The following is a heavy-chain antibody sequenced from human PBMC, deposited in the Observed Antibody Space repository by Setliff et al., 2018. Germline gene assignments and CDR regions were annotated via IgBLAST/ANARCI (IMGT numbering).Heavy chain of an antibody. J-gene: IGHJ4*02. CDR3: ARAQSWSGGPYYFDN. CDR2: MNPNSGNR. V-gene: IGHV1-8*02. D-gene: IGHD3-3*01. CDR1: GYTFTTYD. Sequence: ASVKVSCKASGYTFTTYDINWVRQAPGQGLEWMGWMNPNSGNRGYAQKFQGRVTMTRNTSISTAYMDLSSLRFEDTAVYYCARAQSWSGGPYYFDNWGQGTLVTVSS.